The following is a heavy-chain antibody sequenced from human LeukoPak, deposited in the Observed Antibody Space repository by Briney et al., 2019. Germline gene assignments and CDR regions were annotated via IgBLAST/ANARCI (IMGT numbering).Heavy chain of an antibody. V-gene: IGHV3-21*01. Sequence: GGSLRLSCAASGFTFSSYSMNWVRQAPGKGLEWVSSISSSSSYIYYADSVKGRFTNSRDNAKNSLYLQMNSLRAEDTAVYYCARDSVYGVVKGIWGQGTMVTVSS. J-gene: IGHJ3*02. CDR1: GFTFSSYS. CDR2: ISSSSSYI. CDR3: ARDSVYGVVKGI. D-gene: IGHD3-3*01.